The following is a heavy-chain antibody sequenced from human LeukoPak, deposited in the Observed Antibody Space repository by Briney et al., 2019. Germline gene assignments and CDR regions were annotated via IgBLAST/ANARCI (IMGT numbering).Heavy chain of an antibody. V-gene: IGHV4-39*01. CDR3: ARLLLYYYYIDV. Sequence: SGTLSLTCTVSGVSISSTTYHWGWIRQPPGKGLEWIGSIYFSGTTYYNPSLKSRVTISVDTSENQFSLKLNSVTAADTAVYYCARLLLYYYYIDVWGKGTTVTVSS. J-gene: IGHJ6*03. CDR2: IYFSGTT. CDR1: GVSISSTTYH.